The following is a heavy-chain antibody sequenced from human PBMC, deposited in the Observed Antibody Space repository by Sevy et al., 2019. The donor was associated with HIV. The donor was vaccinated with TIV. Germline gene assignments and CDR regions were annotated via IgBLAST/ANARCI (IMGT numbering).Heavy chain of an antibody. J-gene: IGHJ3*02. CDR3: ARDGRGISAFDI. V-gene: IGHV3-23*01. Sequence: GGSLRLSCTASEFTFSSHAVAWVRQAPGKGLEWVSAISGSGENTHYADSVKGRFTISRDNFKNTLYLQMNSLRAEDTALYYCARDGRGISAFDIWGQGKMVTVSS. CDR1: EFTFSSHA. CDR2: ISGSGENT. D-gene: IGHD3-3*02.